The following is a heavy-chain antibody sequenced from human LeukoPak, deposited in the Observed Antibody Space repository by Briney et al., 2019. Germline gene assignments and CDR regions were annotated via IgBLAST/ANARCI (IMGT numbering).Heavy chain of an antibody. CDR1: GDSVSSNSAA. CDR3: ARDRYDYIWGSYRRSGAFDI. CDR2: TYYRSKGYN. J-gene: IGHJ3*02. D-gene: IGHD3-16*02. V-gene: IGHV6-1*01. Sequence: SQTVSLTCAVSGDSVSSNSAAWNWLRQSPSRGLEWLGRTYYRSKGYNDYAVSVKSRITINPDTSKNQVSMQLNSVTPEDTAVYYCARDRYDYIWGSYRRSGAFDIWGQGTMVTVSS.